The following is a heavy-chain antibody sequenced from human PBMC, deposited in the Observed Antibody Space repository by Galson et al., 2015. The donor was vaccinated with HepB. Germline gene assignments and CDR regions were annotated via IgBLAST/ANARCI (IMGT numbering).Heavy chain of an antibody. Sequence: SVKVSCKASGYSFTSYDINWVRQATGQGLEWMGWMNPNSGNTGYAQKFQGRVTMTRNTSISTAYMELSSLRFEDTAVYYCARDGIAHRGHWFDPWGQGTLVTVSS. J-gene: IGHJ5*02. V-gene: IGHV1-8*01. D-gene: IGHD3-10*01. CDR1: GYSFTSYD. CDR2: MNPNSGNT. CDR3: ARDGIAHRGHWFDP.